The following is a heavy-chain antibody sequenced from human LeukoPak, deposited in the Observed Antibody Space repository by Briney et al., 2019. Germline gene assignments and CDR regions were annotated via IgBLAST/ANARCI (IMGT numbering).Heavy chain of an antibody. CDR3: GRDSATGYNPDY. Sequence: GGSLRLSCTASGFSSHGIFWVRQAPGKALEWVTFISYYGSNKYYPDSVKVRFTISRDNSKNTLHLQMDRLRIDDTAVYYCGRDSATGYNPDYWGQGTLVTVSS. J-gene: IGHJ4*02. D-gene: IGHD3-9*01. V-gene: IGHV3-30*19. CDR1: GFSSHG. CDR2: ISYYGSNK.